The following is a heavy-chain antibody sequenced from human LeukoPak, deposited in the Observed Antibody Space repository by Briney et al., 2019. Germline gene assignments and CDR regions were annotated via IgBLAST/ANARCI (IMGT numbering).Heavy chain of an antibody. V-gene: IGHV4-39*01. Sequence: SETLSLTCTVSGGSISSSNYYWAWIRQPPGKELEWIGSIYSGGSTNYNPSLKSRVTISVDTSKNQFSLNLTSVTAADTAVYYCARHKSPLPLHWGQGTLVTVSS. CDR3: ARHKSPLPLH. J-gene: IGHJ4*02. D-gene: IGHD3-10*01. CDR1: GGSISSSNYY. CDR2: IYSGGST.